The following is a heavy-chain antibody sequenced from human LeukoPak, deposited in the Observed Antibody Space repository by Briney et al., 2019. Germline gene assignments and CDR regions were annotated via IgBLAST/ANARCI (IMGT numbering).Heavy chain of an antibody. CDR3: ARHGPYGDYRFDY. D-gene: IGHD4-17*01. Sequence: SETLSLTCTASGGSISSYYWSWIRQPPGKGLEWIGYIYYSGSTNYNPSLKSRVTISVDTSKNQFSLKLSSVTAADTAVYYCARHGPYGDYRFDYWGQGTLVTVSS. J-gene: IGHJ4*02. V-gene: IGHV4-59*08. CDR2: IYYSGST. CDR1: GGSISSYY.